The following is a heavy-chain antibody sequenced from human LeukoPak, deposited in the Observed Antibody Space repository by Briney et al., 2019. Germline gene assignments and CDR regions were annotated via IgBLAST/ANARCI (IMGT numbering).Heavy chain of an antibody. V-gene: IGHV1-2*02. Sequence: GASVKVSCKASGYTFTGYYMHWVRQAPGQGLEWMGWINPNSGGTNYAQKFQGRVTMTRDTSISTAYMELGRLRSDDTAVYYCAREVNGDYGAFDIWGQGTMVTVSS. J-gene: IGHJ3*02. CDR3: AREVNGDYGAFDI. D-gene: IGHD4-17*01. CDR2: INPNSGGT. CDR1: GYTFTGYY.